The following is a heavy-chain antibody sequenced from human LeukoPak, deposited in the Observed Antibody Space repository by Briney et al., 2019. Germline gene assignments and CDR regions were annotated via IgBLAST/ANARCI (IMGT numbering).Heavy chain of an antibody. Sequence: HAGGSLRLSCAASGFIFSSYAMTCVRQAPGRGLEWLSTISGSGTTTYYVDSVKGRFTVSRDNSKNTLYLQMSSLRAGDTAVYYCAKAGHYGSGSYYSDYWGRGTLVTVSP. D-gene: IGHD3-10*01. V-gene: IGHV3-23*01. CDR1: GFIFSSYA. J-gene: IGHJ4*02. CDR2: ISGSGTTT. CDR3: AKAGHYGSGSYYSDY.